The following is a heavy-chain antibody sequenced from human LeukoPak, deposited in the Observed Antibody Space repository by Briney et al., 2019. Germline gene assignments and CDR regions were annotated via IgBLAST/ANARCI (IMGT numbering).Heavy chain of an antibody. CDR2: IKSKTDGGTT. D-gene: IGHD2/OR15-2a*01. J-gene: IGHJ4*02. CDR1: GITVSDAW. V-gene: IGHV3-15*01. Sequence: GGFLRLSCAASGITVSDAWMSWVRQAPGKGLEWVGRIKSKTDGGTTDYAAPVKGRFTVSRDDSKNTLYLQMNSLRTEDTALYYCTTGFSTGNWGQGTLVTVSS. CDR3: TTGFSTGN.